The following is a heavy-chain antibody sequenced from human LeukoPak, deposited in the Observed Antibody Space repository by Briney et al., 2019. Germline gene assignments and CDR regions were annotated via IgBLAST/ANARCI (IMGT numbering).Heavy chain of an antibody. CDR1: GYSISSGYY. V-gene: IGHV4-38-2*01. D-gene: IGHD3-3*01. J-gene: IGHJ4*02. CDR2: IYYSGST. Sequence: PSETLSLTCAVSGYSISSGYYWGWLRQPPGKGLEWIGYIYYSGSTYYNPSLKSRVTISVDTSKSQFSLKLSSVTAADTAVYYCARGNYDFWSGYAYYFDYWGQGTLVTVSS. CDR3: ARGNYDFWSGYAYYFDY.